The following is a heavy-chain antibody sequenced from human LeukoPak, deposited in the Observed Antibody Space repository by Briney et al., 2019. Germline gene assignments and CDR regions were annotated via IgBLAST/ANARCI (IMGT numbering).Heavy chain of an antibody. V-gene: IGHV3-7*04. CDR1: GFTISNSR. CDR2: IKEDGSDK. J-gene: IGHJ4*01. Sequence: GGSRLLCCAASGFTISNSRMRWVRQAPGKGLEWVANIKEDGSDKYYVDSVKGRFTISRDNAKNSQYLQMNSLRAEDTAVYYCARDTGFNTFDYWGARNP. D-gene: IGHD1-1*01. CDR3: ARDTGFNTFDY.